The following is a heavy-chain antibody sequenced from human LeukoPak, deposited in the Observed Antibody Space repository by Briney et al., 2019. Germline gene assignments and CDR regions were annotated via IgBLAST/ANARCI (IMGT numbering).Heavy chain of an antibody. V-gene: IGHV4-61*02. D-gene: IGHD2-2*02. Sequence: PSETLSLTCTVSGGSISSGSYYWRWLRQPAGKGLEWVGRIYTSGSTNYNPSLKSRVTISVDTYKNQFSLKLSSVTAADTAVYYCARARCSSTSCYTDYYYYMDVWGKGTTVTVSS. CDR2: IYTSGST. CDR3: ARARCSSTSCYTDYYYYMDV. J-gene: IGHJ6*03. CDR1: GGSISSGSYY.